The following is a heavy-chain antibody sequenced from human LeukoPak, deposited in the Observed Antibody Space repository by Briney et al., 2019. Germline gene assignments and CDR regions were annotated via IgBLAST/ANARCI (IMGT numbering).Heavy chain of an antibody. CDR1: GFTFSSYG. CDR2: ISSSGSTI. Sequence: GGSLRLSCAASGFTFSSYGMHWVRQAPGKGLEWVSYISSSGSTIYYADSVKGRFTISRDNAKNSLYLQMNSLRAEDTAVYYCAKSDGYNSFDYWGQGTLVTVSS. J-gene: IGHJ4*02. V-gene: IGHV3-48*04. D-gene: IGHD5-24*01. CDR3: AKSDGYNSFDY.